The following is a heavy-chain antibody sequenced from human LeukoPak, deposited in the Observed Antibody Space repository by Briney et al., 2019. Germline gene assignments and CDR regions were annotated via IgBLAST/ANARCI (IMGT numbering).Heavy chain of an antibody. CDR1: GFTLRSYS. CDR2: ISTSSYYI. CDR3: ARDASGSSTGLIDS. Sequence: GGSLRLSCVASGFTLRSYSMHWVRQAPGKGLEWVSYISTSSYYIYYADSVKGRFTISRDDAKNSLYLQMNSLRAEDTALYYCARDASGSSTGLIDSWGQGTLATASS. D-gene: IGHD1-26*01. V-gene: IGHV3-21*01. J-gene: IGHJ4*02.